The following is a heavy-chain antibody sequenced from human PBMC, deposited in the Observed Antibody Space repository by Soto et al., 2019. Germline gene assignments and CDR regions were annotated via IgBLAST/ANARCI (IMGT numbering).Heavy chain of an antibody. V-gene: IGHV4-31*03. CDR3: ARVRWLSEYDILTGYYIFDQ. J-gene: IGHJ4*02. CDR1: GGSIRTTRYY. D-gene: IGHD3-9*01. CDR2: IYHSGST. Sequence: KTSETLSLTCTVSGGSIRTTRYYWSWIRQHPGKGLEWIAYIYHSGSTYYNPSLKSRVAMSVDTSSNQFSLSLTSVTAADTAVYYCARVRWLSEYDILTGYYIFDQWGRGTLVTV.